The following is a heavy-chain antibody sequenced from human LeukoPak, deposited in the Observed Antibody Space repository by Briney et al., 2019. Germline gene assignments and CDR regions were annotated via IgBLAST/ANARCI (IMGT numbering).Heavy chain of an antibody. CDR3: ARDRYFGSDGFDI. D-gene: IGHD3-10*01. V-gene: IGHV3-33*01. CDR2: TWYDGSNN. Sequence: QPGGSLRLSCAASGLSFSEHGMHWVRQAPGKGPEWVTVTWYDGSNNHYADSVKGRFTISRDNSKNTVFLEMNSLRAEDTAVYHCARDRYFGSDGFDIWGPGTMVIVSS. J-gene: IGHJ3*02. CDR1: GLSFSEHG.